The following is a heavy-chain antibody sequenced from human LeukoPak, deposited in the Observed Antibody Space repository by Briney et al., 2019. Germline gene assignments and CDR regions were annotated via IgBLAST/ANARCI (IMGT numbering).Heavy chain of an antibody. CDR2: INWDDDK. Sequence: SGPRRVNSPHTLTLTGTFSGFSLSTSGMFVNWIRQPPGKALVWLALINWDDDKYYSTSLKTRLTISKDTSKNQVVLTMTNMDPVDTATYYCARVSGRMSSYDSGFDDWGQGSLVTVSS. V-gene: IGHV2-70*01. CDR3: ARVSGRMSSYDSGFDD. D-gene: IGHD3-3*01. CDR1: GFSLSTSGMF. J-gene: IGHJ4*02.